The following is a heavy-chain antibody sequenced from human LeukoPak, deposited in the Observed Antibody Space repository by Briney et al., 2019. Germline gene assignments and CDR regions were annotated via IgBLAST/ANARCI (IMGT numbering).Heavy chain of an antibody. CDR2: IGGDGVGK. Sequence: PGGSLRLSCAASGFTFSSYAMSWVRQAPGKGLEWVSAIGGDGVGKDYADSVKGRFTISRDNFKDTVYLEMNSLRVEDTALYYCAKRVGGTPDYWGLGTLVTVAS. J-gene: IGHJ4*02. CDR3: AKRVGGTPDY. D-gene: IGHD1-26*01. CDR1: GFTFSSYA. V-gene: IGHV3-23*01.